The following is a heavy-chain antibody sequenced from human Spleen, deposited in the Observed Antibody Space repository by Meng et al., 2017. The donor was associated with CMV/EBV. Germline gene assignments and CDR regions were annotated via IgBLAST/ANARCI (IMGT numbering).Heavy chain of an antibody. J-gene: IGHJ3*02. CDR1: GFTLRSYD. V-gene: IGHV3-13*01. CDR2: IAAGGDK. CDR3: ARDHWDSGSYPRAFDI. Sequence: GESLKISCAASGFTLRSYDIFWVRQAAGKGLEWVSSIAAGGDKYYADSVKGRFTISRENAKNSLYLQMNSLRAGDTAVYYCARDHWDSGSYPRAFDIWGQGTMVTVSS. D-gene: IGHD1-26*01.